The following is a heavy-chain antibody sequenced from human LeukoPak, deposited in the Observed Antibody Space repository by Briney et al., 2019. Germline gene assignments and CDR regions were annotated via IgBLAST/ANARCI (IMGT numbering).Heavy chain of an antibody. D-gene: IGHD2-15*01. V-gene: IGHV3-48*01. CDR3: VRDNPRCCGVVPANIDDY. J-gene: IGHJ4*02. Sequence: PGGSLRLSCAASGFTFSPYSMNWVRQAPGKGLEWVSYISRNGDTIYYADSVKGRFTISRDNAKNSLHLQMHSLRAEDTAVYYCVRDNPRCCGVVPANIDDYWGQGTLVTVSS. CDR2: ISRNGDTI. CDR1: GFTFSPYS.